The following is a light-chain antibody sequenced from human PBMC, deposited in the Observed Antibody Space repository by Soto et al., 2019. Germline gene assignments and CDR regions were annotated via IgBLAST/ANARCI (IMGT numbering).Light chain of an antibody. CDR1: QSVSSK. V-gene: IGKV3-15*01. J-gene: IGKJ2*01. CDR2: DAS. CDR3: QQYNKWYT. Sequence: EIVMTQSPATLSVSPGERATLSCRASQSVSSKLAWYQQKPGQAPRLLIYDASTRATGIPARFSGSGSGTEFTLTISSLQSEDFAVYYCQQYNKWYTFGQGNKLEIK.